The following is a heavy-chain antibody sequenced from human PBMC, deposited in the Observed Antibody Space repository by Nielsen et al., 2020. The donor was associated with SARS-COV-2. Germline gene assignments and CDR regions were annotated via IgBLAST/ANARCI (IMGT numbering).Heavy chain of an antibody. CDR3: TSRGYYGDYGELGYYYYYGMDV. D-gene: IGHD4-17*01. CDR2: IFYSGST. V-gene: IGHV4-39*01. Sequence: WIRQPPGKGLEWIGRIFYSGSTYYNPSLKSRVTISVDTSKNQFSLKLSSVTAADTAVYYCTSRGYYGDYGELGYYYYYGMDVWGQGTTVTVSS. J-gene: IGHJ6*02.